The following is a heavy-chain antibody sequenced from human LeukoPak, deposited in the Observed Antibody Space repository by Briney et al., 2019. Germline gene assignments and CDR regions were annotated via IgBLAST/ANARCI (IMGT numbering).Heavy chain of an antibody. CDR3: ARAWFGELSRYYYYYGMDV. D-gene: IGHD3-10*01. J-gene: IGHJ6*02. Sequence: GASVTVSCTASDYTFTSYGISWVRQAPGQGLEWMGWISAYNGNTNYAQKLQGRVTMTTDTSTSTAYMELRSLRSDDTAVYYCARAWFGELSRYYYYYGMDVWGQGTTVTVSS. CDR1: DYTFTSYG. V-gene: IGHV1-18*01. CDR2: ISAYNGNT.